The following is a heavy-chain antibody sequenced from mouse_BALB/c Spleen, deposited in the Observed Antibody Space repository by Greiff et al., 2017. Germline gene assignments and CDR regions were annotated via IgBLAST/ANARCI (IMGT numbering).Heavy chain of an antibody. CDR3: ARGIDGYYDY. CDR2: IWAGGST. D-gene: IGHD2-3*01. Sequence: VQLQESGPGLVAPSQSLSITCTVSGFSLTSYGVHWVRQPPGKGLEWLGVIWAGGSTNYNSALMSRLSISKDNSKSQVFLKMNSLQTDDTAMYYCARGIDGYYDYWGQGTTLTVSS. V-gene: IGHV2-9*02. CDR1: GFSLTSYG. J-gene: IGHJ2*01.